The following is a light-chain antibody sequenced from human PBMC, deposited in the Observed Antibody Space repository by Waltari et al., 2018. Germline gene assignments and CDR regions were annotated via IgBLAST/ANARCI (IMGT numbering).Light chain of an antibody. CDR3: AAWDDGLNGPG. Sequence: QSVLTQPPSASGTPGQRVTISCSGSSSNIGRNTVNWYPQPPGPAPKLLIYGNHQRPSGVPDRFSGSKSGTSGSLAISGLQSEDEADYYCAAWDDGLNGPGFGGGTKLTVL. CDR2: GNH. J-gene: IGLJ3*02. CDR1: SSNIGRNT. V-gene: IGLV1-44*01.